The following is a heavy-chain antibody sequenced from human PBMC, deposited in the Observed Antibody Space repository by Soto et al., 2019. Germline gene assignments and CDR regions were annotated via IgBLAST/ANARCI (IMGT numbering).Heavy chain of an antibody. CDR1: GGSFSGYY. CDR3: ARSITMVRDADFDY. V-gene: IGHV4-34*01. Sequence: SETLSLTCAVYGGSFSGYYWSWIRQPPGKGLEWIGEINHSGSTNYNPSLKSRVTISVDTSKNQFSLKLSSVTAADTAVYYCARSITMVRDADFDYWGQGTLVTVSS. D-gene: IGHD3-10*01. CDR2: INHSGST. J-gene: IGHJ4*02.